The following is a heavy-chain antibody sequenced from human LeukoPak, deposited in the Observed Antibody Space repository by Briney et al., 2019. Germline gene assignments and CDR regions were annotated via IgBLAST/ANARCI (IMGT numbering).Heavy chain of an antibody. CDR1: GFTFSTYS. D-gene: IGHD3-10*01. CDR2: ISGGSSFI. V-gene: IGHV3-21*01. CDR3: TREDYGSGSYLNWFDS. Sequence: PGGSLRLSCAASGFTFSTYSMNWVRQAPGKGLEWVSSISGGSSFISYADSVKGRFIISRDNAKNSLSLQMNSLRAEDTAVYYCTREDYGSGSYLNWFDSWGQGTLVTVSS. J-gene: IGHJ5*01.